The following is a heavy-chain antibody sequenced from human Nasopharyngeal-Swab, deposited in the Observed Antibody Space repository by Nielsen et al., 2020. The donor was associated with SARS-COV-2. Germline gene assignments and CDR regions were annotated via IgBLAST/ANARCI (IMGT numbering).Heavy chain of an antibody. CDR3: AKELKVRGVLRAFDP. D-gene: IGHD3-10*01. CDR1: GFTFSSYA. Sequence: GESLKISCAASGFTFSSYAMRWVRQAPGKGLEWVSAISGSGGSTYYADSVKGRFTISRDNSKNTLYLQMNSLRAEDTAVYYCAKELKVRGVLRAFDPWGQGTLVTVSS. J-gene: IGHJ5*02. CDR2: ISGSGGST. V-gene: IGHV3-23*01.